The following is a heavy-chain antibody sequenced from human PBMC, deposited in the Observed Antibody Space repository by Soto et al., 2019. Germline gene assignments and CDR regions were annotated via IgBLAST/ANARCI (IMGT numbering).Heavy chain of an antibody. J-gene: IGHJ3*02. D-gene: IGHD4-17*01. CDR3: ARDLASSDYYRGAFDI. CDR2: VNHSGST. Sequence: SETLSLTCAVYGGSFSSFYWSWIRTPPGKGLEWLGEVNHSGSTNYNPSLKSRVTISVDTSKNQFSLKLSSVTAADTAVSYCARDLASSDYYRGAFDIWGRGTMVTVSS. CDR1: GGSFSSFY. V-gene: IGHV4-34*01.